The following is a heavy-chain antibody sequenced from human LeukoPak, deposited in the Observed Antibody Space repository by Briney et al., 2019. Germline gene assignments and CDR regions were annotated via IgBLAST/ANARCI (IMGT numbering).Heavy chain of an antibody. Sequence: PSETLSLTCTVSGGSVSSYYWSWIRQPPGKGLEWIGYIYYSGGTNYNPSLKSRVTISVDTSKNQFSLKLSSVTAADTAVYYCARDLGAGWYYFDYWGQGTLVTVSS. J-gene: IGHJ4*02. CDR2: IYYSGGT. CDR3: ARDLGAGWYYFDY. D-gene: IGHD6-13*01. V-gene: IGHV4-59*02. CDR1: GGSVSSYY.